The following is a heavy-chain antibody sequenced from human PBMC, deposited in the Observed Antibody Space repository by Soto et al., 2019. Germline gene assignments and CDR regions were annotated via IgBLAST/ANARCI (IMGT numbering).Heavy chain of an antibody. V-gene: IGHV4-30-2*01. Sequence: TLSLTCAVSGGSISSGGYSWSWIRQPPGKGLEWIGYIYHSGSTYYNPSLKSRVTISVDRSKNQFSLKLSSVTAADTAVYYCARGRGITMVRGVISYYYYGMDVWGQGTTVT. J-gene: IGHJ6*02. CDR2: IYHSGST. CDR1: GGSISSGGYS. D-gene: IGHD3-10*01. CDR3: ARGRGITMVRGVISYYYYGMDV.